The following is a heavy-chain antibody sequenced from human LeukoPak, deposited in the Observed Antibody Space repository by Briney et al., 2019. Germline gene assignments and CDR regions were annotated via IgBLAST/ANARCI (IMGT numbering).Heavy chain of an antibody. CDR2: IYYSGST. CDR3: AREEITMVRGGYFHYGMDV. J-gene: IGHJ6*02. CDR1: GGSISSYY. V-gene: IGHV4-59*01. D-gene: IGHD3-10*01. Sequence: SETLSLTCTVSGGSISSYYWSWIRQPPGKGLEWIGCIYYSGSTNYNPSLKSRVTISVDTSKNQFSLRLSSVTAADTAVYYCAREEITMVRGGYFHYGMDVWGQGTTVTVSS.